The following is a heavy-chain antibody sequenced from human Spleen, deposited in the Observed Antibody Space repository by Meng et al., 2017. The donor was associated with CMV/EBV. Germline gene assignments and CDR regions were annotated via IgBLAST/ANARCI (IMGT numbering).Heavy chain of an antibody. CDR1: GFTFSRYE. Sequence: GESLKISCVASGFTFSRYELHWVRQAPGRGLEWISYISNSGTAIYYADSMKGRFTTSRDNAKKSLYLQINSLRVEDTAIYYCARVDGSYEADSWGQGTLVTVSS. CDR3: ARVDGSYEADS. V-gene: IGHV3-48*03. J-gene: IGHJ4*02. D-gene: IGHD5-18*01. CDR2: ISNSGTAI.